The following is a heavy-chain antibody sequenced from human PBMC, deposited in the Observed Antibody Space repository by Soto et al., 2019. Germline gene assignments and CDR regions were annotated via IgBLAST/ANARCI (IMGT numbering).Heavy chain of an antibody. J-gene: IGHJ5*02. D-gene: IGHD2-2*02. V-gene: IGHV3-23*01. CDR1: GVMCSNYD. CDR3: AKDAIAKDGNWVMDS. CDR2: LLSPGRST. Sequence: GRALRRSCVDSGVMCSNYDMTWARQAPGKELEWVSGLLSPGRSTYYADSVKGRFTISGDTSANTVYLQMDSLRAEDTAVYYCAKDAIAKDGNWVMDSWGQGTVVTVSS.